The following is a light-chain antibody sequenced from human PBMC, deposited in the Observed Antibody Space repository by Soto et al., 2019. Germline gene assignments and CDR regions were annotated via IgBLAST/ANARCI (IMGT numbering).Light chain of an antibody. CDR3: QQYGSPPFT. V-gene: IGKV3-20*01. Sequence: EIVLTQSPGTLSLSPGERATLSCRAGQSVSSSYLAWNQQKPGQAPRLLIDGASSRATGIPDRFSGSGSGTDFTLTISRLEPEDFAVYYCQQYGSPPFTFGQGTRLEIK. J-gene: IGKJ5*01. CDR2: GAS. CDR1: QSVSSSY.